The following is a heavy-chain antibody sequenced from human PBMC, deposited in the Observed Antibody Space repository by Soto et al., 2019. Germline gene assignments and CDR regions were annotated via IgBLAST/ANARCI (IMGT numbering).Heavy chain of an antibody. V-gene: IGHV3-74*01. Sequence: EVQLVESGGGLVQPGGSVRLSCAASGFTFSSYWMHWVRQAPGKGLMWVSRIHNDGSTTRYADSVKGRFTISRDNAKNTLYLKMSSLRVEDTAVYYCARDNWYSYWGQGTLVTVSS. CDR1: GFTFSSYW. J-gene: IGHJ4*01. D-gene: IGHD1-7*01. CDR2: IHNDGSTT. CDR3: ARDNWYSY.